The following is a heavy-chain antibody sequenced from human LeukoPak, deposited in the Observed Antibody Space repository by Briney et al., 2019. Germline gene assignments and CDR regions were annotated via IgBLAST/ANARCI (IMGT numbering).Heavy chain of an antibody. Sequence: PSETLSLTCTVSGGSISSYYWSWIRQPAGKGLEWIGRIYTSGSTNYNPSLKSRVTMSVDTSKNQFSLKLSSVTAADTAVYYCAGADDYGDYSYCMDVWGKGTTVTVSS. CDR2: IYTSGST. CDR3: AGADDYGDYSYCMDV. J-gene: IGHJ6*03. CDR1: GGSISSYY. V-gene: IGHV4-4*07. D-gene: IGHD4-17*01.